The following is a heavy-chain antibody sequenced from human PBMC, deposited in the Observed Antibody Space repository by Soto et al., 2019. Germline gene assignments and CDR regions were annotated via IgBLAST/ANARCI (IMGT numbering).Heavy chain of an antibody. J-gene: IGHJ5*02. CDR3: ARGHTIYVTKNSFDP. V-gene: IGHV3-30-3*01. CDR2: ISYDGSNK. D-gene: IGHD3-3*01. Sequence: PGGSLRLSCAASGFTFSSYAMHWVRQAPGKGLEWVAVISYDGSNKYYADSVKGRFTISRDNSKNTLYLQMNSLRAEDTAVYYCARGHTIYVTKNSFDPWGQGTLVTVSS. CDR1: GFTFSSYA.